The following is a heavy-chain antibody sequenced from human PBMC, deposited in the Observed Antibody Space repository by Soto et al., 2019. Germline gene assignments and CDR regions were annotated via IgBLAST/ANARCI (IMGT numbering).Heavy chain of an antibody. CDR1: GFSFSKYG. CDR3: AKVVVVAAIYYYYGMDV. D-gene: IGHD2-15*01. Sequence: GGSLRLSCAASGFSFSKYGMHWVRQAPGKGLEWVAVTSYDGFNKYYADSVKGRFTISRDNSKNTLYLQMNSLRAEDTAVYYCAKVVVVAAIYYYYGMDVWGQGTTVTVSS. J-gene: IGHJ6*02. V-gene: IGHV3-30*18. CDR2: TSYDGFNK.